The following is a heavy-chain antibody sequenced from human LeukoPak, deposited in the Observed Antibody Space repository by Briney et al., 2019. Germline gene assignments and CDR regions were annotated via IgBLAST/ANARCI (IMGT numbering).Heavy chain of an antibody. CDR1: GGFINNY. Sequence: SETLSLTCTVSGGFINNYWSWIRQPTGKGLEWIGRVYTSGITNYNPSLKSRITTSVDTSKNQFSQKLTSVTAADTAVYYCARHNGFDRGYYYYMDVWGKGTTVTVSS. V-gene: IGHV4-4*07. D-gene: IGHD3-9*01. J-gene: IGHJ6*03. CDR3: ARHNGFDRGYYYYMDV. CDR2: VYTSGIT.